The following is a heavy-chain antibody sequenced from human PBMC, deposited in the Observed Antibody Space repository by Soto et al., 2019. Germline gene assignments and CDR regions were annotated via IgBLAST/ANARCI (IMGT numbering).Heavy chain of an antibody. CDR3: ATSYGSGYRAFDY. D-gene: IGHD3-10*01. J-gene: IGHJ4*02. V-gene: IGHV1-69*02. CDR2: VNPILSMS. Sequence: QVQLVQSGAEVKKPGSSVKVSCKASGDTFSFYTINWVRQAPGLGLEWMGRVNPILSMSNYAQKFQGRVMMTADKSTSTAYMELRSLRSEDTAFYYCATSYGSGYRAFDYWGRGALVTVSS. CDR1: GDTFSFYT.